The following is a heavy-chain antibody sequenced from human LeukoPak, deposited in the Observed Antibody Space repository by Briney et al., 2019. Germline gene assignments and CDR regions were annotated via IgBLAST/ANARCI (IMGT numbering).Heavy chain of an antibody. V-gene: IGHV1-8*03. CDR2: MNPNSGNT. Sequence: ASVKVSCKASGYTFTSYDINWVRQATGQGLEWMGWMNPNSGNTGYAQKFQGRVTITRNTSISTAYMELSSLRSEDTAVYYCARTHSSSSGYYYYYMDVWGKGTTVTVSS. J-gene: IGHJ6*03. D-gene: IGHD6-6*01. CDR3: ARTHSSSSGYYYYYMDV. CDR1: GYTFTSYD.